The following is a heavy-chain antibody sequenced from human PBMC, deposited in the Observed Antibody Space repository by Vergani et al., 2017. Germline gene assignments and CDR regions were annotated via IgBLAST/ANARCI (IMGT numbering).Heavy chain of an antibody. D-gene: IGHD3-3*01. J-gene: IGHJ5*02. CDR1: GFTFSSYA. V-gene: IGHV3-23*01. Sequence: EVQLLESGGGLVQPGGSLRLSCAASGFTFSSYAMSWVRQAPGKGLEWVSAISGSGGSTYYADSVKGRYTISRDNSKNTLYLQMNSLRAEDTAVYYCAKRXGMARFLEWMWFDPWGQGTLVTVSS. CDR2: ISGSGGST. CDR3: AKRXGMARFLEWMWFDP.